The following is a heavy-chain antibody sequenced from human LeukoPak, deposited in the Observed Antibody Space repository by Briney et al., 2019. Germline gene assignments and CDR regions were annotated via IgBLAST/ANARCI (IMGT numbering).Heavy chain of an antibody. J-gene: IGHJ4*02. CDR3: AKGRLLGWELTYYFDY. CDR1: GFSFSGYA. CDR2: ISGSGSTT. V-gene: IGHV3-23*01. D-gene: IGHD1-26*01. Sequence: PGGSLRLSCAVSGFSFSGYAMNWVRQAPGKGLEWVSAISGSGSTTYHADSVKGRFTISRDNSKNMLYLQMNSLRAEDTAVYFCAKGRLLGWELTYYFDYWGQGTLDTVSS.